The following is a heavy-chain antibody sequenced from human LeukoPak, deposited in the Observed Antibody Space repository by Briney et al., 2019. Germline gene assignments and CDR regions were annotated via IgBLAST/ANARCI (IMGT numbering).Heavy chain of an antibody. CDR3: ARVGHSSSWPRLYYYYGMDV. D-gene: IGHD6-13*01. Sequence: SSETLSLTCTVSGGSISSYYWSWIRQPPGKGLEWIGYIYYSGSTNYNPSLKSRVTISVDTSKNQFSLKLSSVTAADTAVYYCARVGHSSSWPRLYYYYGMDVWGQGTTVTVSS. CDR2: IYYSGST. V-gene: IGHV4-59*01. J-gene: IGHJ6*02. CDR1: GGSISSYY.